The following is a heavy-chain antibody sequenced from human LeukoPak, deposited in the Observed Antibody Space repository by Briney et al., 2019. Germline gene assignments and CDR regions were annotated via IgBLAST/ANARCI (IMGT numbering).Heavy chain of an antibody. CDR2: ISYDGRNK. Sequence: PGGSLRLSCATSGFTFSSYAMHWVRRAPGKGLEWVAVISYDGRNKYYADSVKGRFTISRDNSKNTLYLQMNSLRSDDTAAYYCVRPYYYDSSGYYPYYFDYWGQGTLVTVSS. V-gene: IGHV3-30*04. J-gene: IGHJ4*02. CDR1: GFTFSSYA. CDR3: VRPYYYDSSGYYPYYFDY. D-gene: IGHD3-22*01.